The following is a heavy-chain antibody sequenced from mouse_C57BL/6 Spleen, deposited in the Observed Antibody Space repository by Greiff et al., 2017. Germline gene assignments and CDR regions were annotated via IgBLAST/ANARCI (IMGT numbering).Heavy chain of an antibody. V-gene: IGHV1-19*01. D-gene: IGHD1-1*01. CDR2: INPYNGGT. J-gene: IGHJ2*01. Sequence: EVQLQQSGPVLVKPGASVKMSCKASGYTFTDYYMNWVKQSHGKSLEWIGVINPYNGGTSYNQKFKGKATLTVDKSSSPAYMELNSLTSEDSAVYYCARYGSSSYFDYWGQGTTLTVSS. CDR1: GYTFTDYY. CDR3: ARYGSSSYFDY.